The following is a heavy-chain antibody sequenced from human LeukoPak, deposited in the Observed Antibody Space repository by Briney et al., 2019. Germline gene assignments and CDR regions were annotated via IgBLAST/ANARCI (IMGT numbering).Heavy chain of an antibody. V-gene: IGHV4-59*08. CDR3: ARRRRDSSCLYYFDY. CDR1: GGSISTYY. CDR2: IYDNGSP. J-gene: IGHJ4*02. Sequence: SETLSLTCTVSGGSISTYYWSWIRQPPGKGLEWIGYIYDNGSPSYNPSLKSRVTISVDSSKNQFSLRLSSVTAADTAVYYCARRRRDSSCLYYFDYWGQGTLVTVSS. D-gene: IGHD3-22*01.